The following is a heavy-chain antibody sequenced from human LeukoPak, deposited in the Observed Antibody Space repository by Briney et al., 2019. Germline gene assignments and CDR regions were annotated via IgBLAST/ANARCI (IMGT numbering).Heavy chain of an antibody. V-gene: IGHV3-23*01. D-gene: IGHD3-22*01. J-gene: IGHJ5*02. CDR2: ISGSGGST. Sequence: QTGGSLRLSCAASGFTFSRYAMSWVRQAPGKGLEWVSAISGSGGSTYYADSVKGRFTISRDNSKNTLYLQMNSLRAEDTAVYYCAKDSTYYYDSSGYYHNWFDPWGQGTLVTVSS. CDR3: AKDSTYYYDSSGYYHNWFDP. CDR1: GFTFSRYA.